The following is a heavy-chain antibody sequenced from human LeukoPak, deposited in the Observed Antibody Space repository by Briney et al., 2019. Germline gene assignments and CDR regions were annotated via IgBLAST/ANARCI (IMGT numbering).Heavy chain of an antibody. J-gene: IGHJ4*02. D-gene: IGHD3-9*01. V-gene: IGHV1-8*02. CDR3: ATRYYDILTGYQGFDY. CDR1: GYTFTSYG. CDR2: MNPNSGNT. Sequence: GASVKVSCKASGYTFTSYGINWVRQATGQGLEWMGWMNPNSGNTGYAQKFQGRVTMTRNTSISTAYMELSSLRSEDTAVYYCATRYYDILTGYQGFDYWGQGTLVTVSS.